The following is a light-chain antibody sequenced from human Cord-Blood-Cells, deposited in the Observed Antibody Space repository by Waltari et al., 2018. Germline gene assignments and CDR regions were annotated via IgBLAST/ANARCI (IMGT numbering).Light chain of an antibody. J-gene: IGLJ3*02. V-gene: IGLV2-23*01. CDR2: EGS. CDR1: SSDVGSYKL. Sequence: QSALTQPASVSGSPGQSIPISCTGTSSDVGSYKLVPWYQQHPGKAPKLMIYEGSKRPSGVSNRFSGSKSGNTASLTISGLQAEDEADYYCCSYAGSSTWVFGGGTKLTVL. CDR3: CSYAGSSTWV.